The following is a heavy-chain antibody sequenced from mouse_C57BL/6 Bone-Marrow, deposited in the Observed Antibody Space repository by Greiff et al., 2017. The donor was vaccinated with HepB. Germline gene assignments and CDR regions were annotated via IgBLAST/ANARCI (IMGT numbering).Heavy chain of an antibody. CDR1: GYTFTSYG. CDR2: IYPRSGNT. CDR3: ARRWFAY. Sequence: VKLQQSGAELARPGASVKLSCKASGYTFTSYGISWVKQRTGQGLEWIGEIYPRSGNTYYNEKFKGKATLTADKSSSTAYMELRSLTSEDSAVYFCARRWFAYWGQGTLVTVSA. V-gene: IGHV1-81*01. J-gene: IGHJ3*01.